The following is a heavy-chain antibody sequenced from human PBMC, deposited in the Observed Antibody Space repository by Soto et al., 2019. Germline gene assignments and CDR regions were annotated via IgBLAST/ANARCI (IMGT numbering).Heavy chain of an antibody. V-gene: IGHV4-31*03. Sequence: PLSLTCTVFGGSIKNVNYYWNWIRQLPGKGLEWIGYIYHSGRTYCNPSLKSRVTISVDTSKNQFSLNLTSVTAADTAVYYCARDGNYGLVDYWGQGTLVTVSS. CDR2: IYHSGRT. J-gene: IGHJ4*02. CDR3: ARDGNYGLVDY. D-gene: IGHD3-10*01. CDR1: GGSIKNVNYY.